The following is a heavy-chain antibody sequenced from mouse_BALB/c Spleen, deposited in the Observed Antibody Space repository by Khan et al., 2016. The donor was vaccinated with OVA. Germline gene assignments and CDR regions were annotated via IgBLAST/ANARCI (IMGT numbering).Heavy chain of an antibody. CDR3: AHSLLLYAMDY. D-gene: IGHD1-2*01. V-gene: IGHV14-3*02. CDR1: GFNIKDTY. J-gene: IGHJ4*01. CDR2: IDPANGKT. Sequence: VRLQQSGAEFVKPGASVKLSCTASGFNIKDTYIHWVKQRPEQGLEWIGRIDPANGKTNYDPKFQGKATITADTSSNTAYLHLSSLTSEDTVVYYCAHSLLLYAMDYGGQGTSVTVSS.